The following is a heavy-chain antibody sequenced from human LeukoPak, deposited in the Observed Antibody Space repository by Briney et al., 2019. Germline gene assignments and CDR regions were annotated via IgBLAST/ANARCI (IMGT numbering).Heavy chain of an antibody. J-gene: IGHJ4*02. CDR3: ARDSSSWNGEIDY. CDR2: IYPGDSDT. D-gene: IGHD6-13*01. Sequence: GESLKISCKGSGYSFASYWIGWVRQMPGKGLEWMGIIYPGDSDTRYSPSFQGQVTISADKSISTAYLQWSSLKPSDTAMYYCARDSSSWNGEIDYWGQGTLVTVSS. CDR1: GYSFASYW. V-gene: IGHV5-51*01.